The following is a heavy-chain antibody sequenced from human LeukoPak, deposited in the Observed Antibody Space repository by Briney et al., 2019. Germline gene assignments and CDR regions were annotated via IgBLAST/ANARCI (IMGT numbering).Heavy chain of an antibody. D-gene: IGHD2-15*01. CDR1: GYTFTNYD. J-gene: IGHJ4*02. CDR2: MNPNSGNT. CDR3: ARRGWELLGIES. V-gene: IGHV1-8*01. Sequence: ASVKVSCKASGYTFTNYDINWVRQATGQGLEWMGWMNPNSGNTGYAQKFQGRVTMTRDTSISTAYMELSSLKSEDTAVYYCARRGWELLGIESWGQGTLVTVSS.